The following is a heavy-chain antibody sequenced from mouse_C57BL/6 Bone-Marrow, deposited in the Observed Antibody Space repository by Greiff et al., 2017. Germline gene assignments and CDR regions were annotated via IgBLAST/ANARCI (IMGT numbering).Heavy chain of an antibody. Sequence: QVQLQQPGAELVKPGASVKMSCKASGYTFTSYWITWVKQRPGHGLEWIGDIYPGSGSTNYNEKFKSKATLTVDTSSSTAYMQLSSLTSEDSAVYYCARSIYYGSSFDYWGQGTTLTVSS. D-gene: IGHD1-1*01. CDR1: GYTFTSYW. V-gene: IGHV1-55*01. J-gene: IGHJ2*01. CDR3: ARSIYYGSSFDY. CDR2: IYPGSGST.